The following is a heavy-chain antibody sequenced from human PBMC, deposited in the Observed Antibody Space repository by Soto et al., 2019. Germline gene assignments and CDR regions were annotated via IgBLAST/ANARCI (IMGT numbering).Heavy chain of an antibody. CDR2: IIPILGIA. V-gene: IGHV1-69*02. CDR3: ARVGGGYCSGGSCYSTFDY. D-gene: IGHD2-15*01. Sequence: QVQLVQSGAEVKKPGSSVKVSCKASGGTFSSYTISWVRQAPGQGLEWMGRIIPILGIANYAPKFQGRVTITADKSTSTAYMELSSLRSEDTAVYYCARVGGGYCSGGSCYSTFDYWGQGTLVTVSS. J-gene: IGHJ4*02. CDR1: GGTFSSYT.